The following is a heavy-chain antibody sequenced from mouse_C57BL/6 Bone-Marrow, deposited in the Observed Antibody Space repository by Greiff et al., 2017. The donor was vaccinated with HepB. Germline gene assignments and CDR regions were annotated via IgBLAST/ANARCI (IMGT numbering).Heavy chain of an antibody. CDR3: ARGLYGYWYFDV. CDR1: GFTFSDYY. D-gene: IGHD2-10*02. J-gene: IGHJ1*03. CDR2: INYDGSST. V-gene: IGHV5-16*01. Sequence: LVESEGGLVQPGSSMKLSCTASGFTFSDYYMAWVRQVPEKGLEWVANINYDGSSTYYLDSLKSRFIISRDNAKNILYLQMSSLKSEDTATYYCARGLYGYWYFDVWGTGTTVTVSS.